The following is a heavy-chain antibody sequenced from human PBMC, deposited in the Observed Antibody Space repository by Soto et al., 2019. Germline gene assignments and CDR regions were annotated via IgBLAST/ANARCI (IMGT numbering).Heavy chain of an antibody. D-gene: IGHD3-10*01. CDR1: GGTFSSYA. CDR2: IIPIFGTA. CDR3: ARGWFGEYSLLGQFDP. Sequence: ASVKVSCKASGGTFSSYAISWVRQAPGQGLEWMGGIIPIFGTANYAQKFQGRVTITADESTSTAYMELSSLRSEDTAVYYCARGWFGEYSLLGQFDPWGQGTLVTSP. J-gene: IGHJ5*02. V-gene: IGHV1-69*13.